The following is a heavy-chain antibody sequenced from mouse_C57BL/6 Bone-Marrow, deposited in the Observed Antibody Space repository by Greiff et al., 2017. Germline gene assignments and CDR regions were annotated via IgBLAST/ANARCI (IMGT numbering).Heavy chain of an antibody. Sequence: QVQLKQSGAELARPGASVTMSCTASGYTFTSYTMHWVQQRPGQGLEWIGYINPSSGYTKYNQKFKDKATLTADKSSSTAYMQLSSLTSEDSAVYDCARSETAQALDYWGQGTTLTVSS. CDR2: INPSSGYT. CDR3: ARSETAQALDY. J-gene: IGHJ2*01. D-gene: IGHD3-2*02. V-gene: IGHV1-4*01. CDR1: GYTFTSYT.